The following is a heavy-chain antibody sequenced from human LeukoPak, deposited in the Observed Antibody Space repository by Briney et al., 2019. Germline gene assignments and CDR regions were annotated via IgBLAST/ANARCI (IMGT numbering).Heavy chain of an antibody. CDR1: GGSFSGYY. CDR2: INHSGST. CDR3: ASRRTIFVCLDY. D-gene: IGHD3-3*01. Sequence: SETLSLTCAVYGGSFSGYYWSWIRQPPGKGLEWIGEINHSGSTNYNPSLKSRVTISVDTSKNQFSLKLSSVTAADTAVYYCASRRTIFVCLDYWGRGTLVTVSS. J-gene: IGHJ4*02. V-gene: IGHV4-34*01.